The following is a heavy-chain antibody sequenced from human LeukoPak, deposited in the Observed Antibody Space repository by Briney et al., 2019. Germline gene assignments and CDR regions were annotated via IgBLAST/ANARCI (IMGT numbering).Heavy chain of an antibody. CDR2: IYPGDSDT. Sequence: GESLKISCKGSGYSFTSYWIGWVRQMPGKGLEWMGIIYPGDSDTRYSPSFQGQVTISADKSISTAYLQWSSLKASDTAMYYCARRVTVFGVVSWYFDYWGQGTLVTVSS. CDR3: ARRVTVFGVVSWYFDY. CDR1: GYSFTSYW. V-gene: IGHV5-51*01. D-gene: IGHD3-3*01. J-gene: IGHJ4*02.